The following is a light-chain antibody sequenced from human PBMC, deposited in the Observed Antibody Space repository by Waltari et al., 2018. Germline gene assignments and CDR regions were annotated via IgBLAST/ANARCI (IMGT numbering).Light chain of an antibody. Sequence: IMLTQSPGTLSLSPGEIATLSCRASQSISKYLAWYQQKPGQAPRLLIYDAASRATGIPDRFGGSGSGTDFSLTISRLEPEDSAVYYCQKYGTLPATFGQGTKVEIK. V-gene: IGKV3-20*01. CDR1: QSISKY. CDR2: DAA. CDR3: QKYGTLPAT. J-gene: IGKJ1*01.